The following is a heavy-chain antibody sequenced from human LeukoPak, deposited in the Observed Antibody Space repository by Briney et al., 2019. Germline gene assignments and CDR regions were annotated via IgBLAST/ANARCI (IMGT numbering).Heavy chain of an antibody. CDR2: IYPGDSDT. V-gene: IGHV5-51*01. CDR3: ARLGGRWLQFFPIGFDY. D-gene: IGHD5-24*01. CDR1: GYSFTSYW. Sequence: GESLKISCKGSGYSFTSYWIGWVRQMPGKGLEWMGIIYPGDSDTRYSPSFQGQVTISADKSISTAYLQWSSLKASDTAMYYCARLGGRWLQFFPIGFDYWGQEPWSPSPQ. J-gene: IGHJ4*01.